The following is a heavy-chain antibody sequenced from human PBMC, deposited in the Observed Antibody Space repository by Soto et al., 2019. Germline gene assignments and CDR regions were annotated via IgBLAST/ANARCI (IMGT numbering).Heavy chain of an antibody. CDR3: GRCTSTSCHLGSDY. CDR1: GLTVSSYA. CDR2: ISHDGINK. Sequence: CIRLSCAACGLTVSSYAINGFRKAPGKGLEWVALISHDGINKYYADSVRGRFTISRDSSTNTLYLQMNSLRAAYTAVYYCGRCTSTSCHLGSDYWGQGTRGTAPQ. D-gene: IGHD2-2*01. J-gene: IGHJ4*02. V-gene: IGHV3-30-3*01.